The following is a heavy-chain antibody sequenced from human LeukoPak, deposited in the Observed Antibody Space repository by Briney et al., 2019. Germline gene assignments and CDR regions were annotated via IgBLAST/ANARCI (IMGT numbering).Heavy chain of an antibody. Sequence: SETLSLTCTVSGGSISSYYWSWIRQPAGKGLEWIGRIYTSGSTNYNPSLKSRVTISVDKSKNKFSLKLSSVTAADTAVYYCARDNWNDDAFDIWGQGTMVTVSS. CDR3: ARDNWNDDAFDI. CDR2: IYTSGST. D-gene: IGHD1-1*01. J-gene: IGHJ3*02. CDR1: GGSISSYY. V-gene: IGHV4-4*07.